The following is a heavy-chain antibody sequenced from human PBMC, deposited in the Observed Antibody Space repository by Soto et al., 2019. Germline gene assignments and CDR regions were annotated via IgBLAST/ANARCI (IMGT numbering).Heavy chain of an antibody. CDR1: GGSFSDYY. Sequence: SETLSLTCAVYGGSFSDYYWSWIRQPPGKGLEWIGYIYYSGSTYYNPSLKSRVTISVDTSKNQFSLKLSSVTDADTAVYYCARYYRSSSSSPYYYYYGMDVWGQGTTVTVSS. J-gene: IGHJ6*02. V-gene: IGHV4-30-4*01. CDR3: ARYYRSSSSSPYYYYYGMDV. D-gene: IGHD6-6*01. CDR2: IYYSGST.